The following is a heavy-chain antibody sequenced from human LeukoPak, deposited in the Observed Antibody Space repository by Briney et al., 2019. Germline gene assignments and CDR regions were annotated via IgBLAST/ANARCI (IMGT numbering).Heavy chain of an antibody. D-gene: IGHD6-13*01. CDR3: ARTTEAHSWRTRYYDYYMDV. CDR1: GGSISSSSYY. J-gene: IGHJ6*03. Sequence: SETLSLTCTVSGGSISSSSYYWGWIREPPGKGLEWIGSIYYTGSTYYNPSLKSRVTISVDTSKNLSLKLSSVTAADTAVYYCARTTEAHSWRTRYYDYYMDVWGKGTTVTVSS. V-gene: IGHV4-39*07. CDR2: IYYTGST.